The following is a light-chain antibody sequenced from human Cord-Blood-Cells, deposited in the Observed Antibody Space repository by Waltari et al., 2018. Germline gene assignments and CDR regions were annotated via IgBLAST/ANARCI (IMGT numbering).Light chain of an antibody. CDR3: QRYGSSST. J-gene: IGKJ5*01. Sequence: EIVLTQSPGTLSLSPGERATLSCRASQSVSSSYLAWYLQKPGQAPRRLIDGASSRATGIPERFSGSGSGTDFTITISRLEPEDFAVYYCQRYGSSSTVGQGTRLEIK. CDR2: GAS. V-gene: IGKV3-20*01. CDR1: QSVSSSY.